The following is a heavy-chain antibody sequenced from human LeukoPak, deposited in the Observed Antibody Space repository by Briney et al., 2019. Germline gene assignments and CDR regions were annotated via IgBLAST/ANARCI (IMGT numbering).Heavy chain of an antibody. CDR3: AKETRLRYFDWLSFDY. CDR2: ISGSGGST. CDR1: GFTFSSYA. D-gene: IGHD3-9*01. J-gene: IGHJ4*02. V-gene: IGHV3-23*01. Sequence: PGGSLRLSCAASGFTFSSYAMSWVRQAPGKGLEWVSAISGSGGSTYYADSVEGRFTIPRDNSKNTLYLQMNSLRAEDTAVYYCAKETRLRYFDWLSFDYWGQGTLVTVSS.